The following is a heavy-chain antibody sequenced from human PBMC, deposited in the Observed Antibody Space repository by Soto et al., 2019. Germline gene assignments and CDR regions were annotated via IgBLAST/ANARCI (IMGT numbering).Heavy chain of an antibody. CDR1: GYIFSSYG. CDR2: TTYDGGIK. D-gene: IGHD1-1*01. V-gene: IGHV3-30*03. J-gene: IGHJ6*02. Sequence: QVQLVQSGAEVKQPGASMKVSCKASGYIFSSYGMEWVRLAPGKGLEWVAATTYDGGIKHYVDSVKGRFTISRDNSKNTLYLQMNSLRVEDTATYYCAGALENPYFYYGLNVWGQGTTVTVSS. CDR3: AGALENPYFYYGLNV.